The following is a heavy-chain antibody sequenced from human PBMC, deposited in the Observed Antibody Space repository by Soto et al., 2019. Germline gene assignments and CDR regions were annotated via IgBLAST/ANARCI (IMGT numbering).Heavy chain of an antibody. J-gene: IGHJ6*02. CDR1: GASISSGGYS. V-gene: IGHV4-30-2*01. CDR3: ARGGGGVALHF. CDR2: IVHSGST. Sequence: QLQLQESGSGLVKPSQTLSLTCAVSGASISSGGYSWSWFRQPPGKGLEWIGYIVHSGSTSYNPSLKSRVTIPVARAKNQFSLKLSPMTAADTAVDYCARGGGGVALHFWGQGTTVSVSS. D-gene: IGHD2-8*02.